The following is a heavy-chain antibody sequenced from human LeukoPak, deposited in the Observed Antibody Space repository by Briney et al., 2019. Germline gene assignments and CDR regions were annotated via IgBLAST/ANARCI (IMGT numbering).Heavy chain of an antibody. CDR2: VYTSGST. CDR3: ARGQWELQPFDY. D-gene: IGHD1-26*01. Sequence: SETLSLTCTVSGGSISSYYWSWIRQPAGKGLEWIGRVYTSGSTNYNPSFKSRVTMSVDTSKNQFSLKLSSVTAADTAVCYCARGQWELQPFDYWGQGTLVTVSS. V-gene: IGHV4-4*07. CDR1: GGSISSYY. J-gene: IGHJ4*02.